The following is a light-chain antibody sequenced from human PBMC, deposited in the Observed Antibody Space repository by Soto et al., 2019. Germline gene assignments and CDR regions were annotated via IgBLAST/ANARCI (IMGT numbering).Light chain of an antibody. CDR3: QQYDNLLMYT. CDR2: DAS. Sequence: DIQMTQSPSSLSASVGDRVTITCQASQAMSNYLNWYQQKPGKAPKLLIYDASNLETGVPSRFSGSGSGTDFTFTISSLQPEDIATYYCQQYDNLLMYTFGQGTKLEIK. V-gene: IGKV1-33*01. J-gene: IGKJ2*01. CDR1: QAMSNY.